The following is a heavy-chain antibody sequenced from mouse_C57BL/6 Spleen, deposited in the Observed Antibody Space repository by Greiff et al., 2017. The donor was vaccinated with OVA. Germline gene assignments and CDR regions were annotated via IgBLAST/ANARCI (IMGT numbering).Heavy chain of an antibody. J-gene: IGHJ2*01. Sequence: VKLMESGPELVKPGASVKISCKASGYAFSSSWMNWVKQRPGKGLEWIGRIYPGDGDTNYNGKFKGKATLTADKSSSTAYMQLSSLTSEDSAVYFCARKGGYPFDYWGQGTTLTVSS. CDR2: IYPGDGDT. CDR1: GYAFSSSW. D-gene: IGHD2-2*01. CDR3: ARKGGYPFDY. V-gene: IGHV1-82*01.